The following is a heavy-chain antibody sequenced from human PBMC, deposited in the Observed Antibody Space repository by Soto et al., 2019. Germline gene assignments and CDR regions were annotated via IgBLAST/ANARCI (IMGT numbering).Heavy chain of an antibody. CDR1: GFTFSSYA. J-gene: IGHJ3*02. D-gene: IGHD2-15*01. V-gene: IGHV3-23*01. Sequence: GGSLRLSCAASGFTFSSYAMSWVRQAPGKGLEWVSAISGSGGSTYYADSVKGRFTISRDNSKNTLYLQMNSLRAEDTAVYYCAKAIVVVAAPGVAFDIWGQGTMVTVSS. CDR2: ISGSGGST. CDR3: AKAIVVVAAPGVAFDI.